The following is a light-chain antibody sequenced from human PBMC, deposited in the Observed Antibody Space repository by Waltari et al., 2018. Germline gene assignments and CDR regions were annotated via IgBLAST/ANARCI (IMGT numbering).Light chain of an antibody. J-gene: IGKJ1*01. V-gene: IGKV3-15*01. CDR2: GAS. Sequence: EIVMTQSPDTLSVSPGERATLSCRASQSVSSNLAWYQQKPGQAPRLLIYGASTRATGIPARFSGRGSGTEFTLTISSLQSEDFAVYYCQQYNNWPPWTFGQGTKVEIK. CDR3: QQYNNWPPWT. CDR1: QSVSSN.